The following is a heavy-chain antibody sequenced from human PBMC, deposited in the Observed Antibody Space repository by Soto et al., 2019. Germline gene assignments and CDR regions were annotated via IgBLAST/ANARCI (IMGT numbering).Heavy chain of an antibody. V-gene: IGHV1-46*01. CDR2: INPSGGST. D-gene: IGHD3-3*01. CDR3: ARGFITILDRGWKMDV. Sequence: VASVKVSCKASGYTFTSYYMHWVRQAPGQGLEWMGIINPSGGSTSYAQKFQGRVTMTRDTSTGTVYMELSSLRSEDTAVYYCARGFITILDRGWKMDVWGQGTTVNVS. CDR1: GYTFTSYY. J-gene: IGHJ6*02.